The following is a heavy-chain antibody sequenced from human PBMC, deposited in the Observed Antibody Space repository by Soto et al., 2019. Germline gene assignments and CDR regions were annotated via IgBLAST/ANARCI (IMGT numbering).Heavy chain of an antibody. V-gene: IGHV3-64D*06. CDR2: ISDTGGST. CDR1: GFTFKTFV. J-gene: IGHJ6*02. CDR3: VKGSRGEYYYYYNGVDV. D-gene: IGHD3-16*01. Sequence: EVQVVESGGGLVQPGGSWRLSWAGFGFTFKTFVWHWVRQAPGRGLDKVSSISDTGGSTFHADSVKGRFIISRDNSKGTLFLQMSSLRVEDTAVYYCVKGSRGEYYYYYNGVDVWGQGTTVTVSS.